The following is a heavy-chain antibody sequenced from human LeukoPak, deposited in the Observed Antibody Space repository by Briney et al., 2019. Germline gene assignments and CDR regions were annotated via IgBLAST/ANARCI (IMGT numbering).Heavy chain of an antibody. CDR2: INPSGGST. V-gene: IGHV1-46*01. CDR3: ARVPSNSYDSSGYTLDY. Sequence: ASVKVSCKASGYTFTSYYMHWVRQAPGQGLEWMGIINPSGGSTSYAQKFQGRVTMTRDTSTSTVYMELGSLRSEDTAVYYCARVPSNSYDSSGYTLDYWGQGTLVTVSS. D-gene: IGHD3-22*01. J-gene: IGHJ4*02. CDR1: GYTFTSYY.